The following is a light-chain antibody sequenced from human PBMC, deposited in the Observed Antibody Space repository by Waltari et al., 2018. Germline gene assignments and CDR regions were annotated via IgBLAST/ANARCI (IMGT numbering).Light chain of an antibody. J-gene: IGKJ3*01. CDR1: QGISSY. Sequence: IQLTQSPSSLSASVGDRVTITCRASQGISSYLAWYQQKPGKAPKRLIYAASTLQSGVPSRFSGSGSGTEFTLTISSLQPEDFATYYCQQLNSYPRGLFTFGPGTKVDIK. V-gene: IGKV1-9*01. CDR2: AAS. CDR3: QQLNSYPRGLFT.